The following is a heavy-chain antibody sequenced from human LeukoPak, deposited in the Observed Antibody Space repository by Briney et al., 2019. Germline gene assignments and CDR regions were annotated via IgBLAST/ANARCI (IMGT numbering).Heavy chain of an antibody. CDR3: ARGAYDILTGYPHYYYMDV. Sequence: GASVKVSCKASGYTFTGYYMHWVRQAPGQGLEWMGWINPNSGGTNYAQKFQGRVTMTRDTSISTAYMELSRLRSDDTAVYYCARGAYDILTGYPHYYYMDVWGKGTTVTVSS. D-gene: IGHD3-9*01. CDR2: INPNSGGT. V-gene: IGHV1-2*02. J-gene: IGHJ6*03. CDR1: GYTFTGYY.